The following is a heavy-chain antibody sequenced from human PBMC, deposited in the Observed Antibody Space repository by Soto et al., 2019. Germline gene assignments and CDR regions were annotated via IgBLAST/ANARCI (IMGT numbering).Heavy chain of an antibody. J-gene: IGHJ5*02. D-gene: IGHD3-3*01. V-gene: IGHV3-23*01. CDR3: AKAGTIFGVVMNNWFDP. Sequence: EVQLLESGGGLVQPGGSLRLSCAASRFTFSSYAMTWVRQAPGKGLEWVSTLSSSGGSTYYADSVKGRFTISRDNSKNPLYLQMNSLRAEDTAVYYCAKAGTIFGVVMNNWFDPWGQGTLVTVSS. CDR1: RFTFSSYA. CDR2: LSSSGGST.